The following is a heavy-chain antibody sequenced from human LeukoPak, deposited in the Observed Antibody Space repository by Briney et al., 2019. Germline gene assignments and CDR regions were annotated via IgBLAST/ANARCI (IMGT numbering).Heavy chain of an antibody. CDR1: SFTLCRYG. CDR2: MWYDGSNK. CDR3: AKDPTWGNDYGDDSSSN. Sequence: GGPLTLSCTASSFTLCRYGVHWLPESRGRARVWVAYMWYDGSNKYYADAVNGRFTISRDNSKNTRYLQMNSHRAEDTAVYYCAKDPTWGNDYGDDSSSNWGQGTLVTVSS. J-gene: IGHJ4*02. V-gene: IGHV3-30*02. D-gene: IGHD4-17*01.